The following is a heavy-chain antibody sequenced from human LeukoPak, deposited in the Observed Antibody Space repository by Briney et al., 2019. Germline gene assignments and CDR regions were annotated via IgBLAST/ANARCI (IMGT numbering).Heavy chain of an antibody. CDR2: IYHSGST. V-gene: IGHV4-30-2*01. D-gene: IGHD3-22*01. J-gene: IGHJ4*02. CDR1: GGSISSGGYS. CDR3: ARSYYYDSSGYYTGYFDY. Sequence: PSETLSLTCAVSGGSISSGGYSWSWIRQPPGKGLEWIGYIYHSGSTYYNPSLKSRVTISVDRSKNQFSLKLSSVTAADTAVYYCARSYYYDSSGYYTGYFDYWGQGTLVTVSS.